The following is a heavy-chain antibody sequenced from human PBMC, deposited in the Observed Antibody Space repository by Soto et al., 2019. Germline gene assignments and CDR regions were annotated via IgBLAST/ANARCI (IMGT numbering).Heavy chain of an antibody. D-gene: IGHD5-12*01. CDR3: TTEPLDIVATIMGRLAFDI. CDR2: IKSKTDGGTT. Sequence: EVQLVESGGGLVKPGGSLRLSCAASGFTFSNAWMSWVRQAPGKGLEWVGRIKSKTDGGTTDYAAPVKGRFTISRDDSKNTLYLQMNSLKTEDTAVYYCTTEPLDIVATIMGRLAFDIWGQGTMVTVSS. V-gene: IGHV3-15*01. CDR1: GFTFSNAW. J-gene: IGHJ3*02.